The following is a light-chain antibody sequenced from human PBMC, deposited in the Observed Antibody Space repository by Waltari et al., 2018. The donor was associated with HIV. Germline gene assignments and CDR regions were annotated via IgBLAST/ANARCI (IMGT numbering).Light chain of an antibody. CDR2: DVT. V-gene: IGLV2-14*03. CDR3: SSYTSSSTLVV. Sequence: QSVLTQPASVSGSPGQSITISCTGTSSDVVGFNYVSWYQHHPGKAPTLMIYDVTSRPSWVSNHFSGTKSGSTASLTISGLQAEDEADYYCSSYTSSSTLVVFGGGTKLTVL. CDR1: SSDVVGFNY. J-gene: IGLJ2*01.